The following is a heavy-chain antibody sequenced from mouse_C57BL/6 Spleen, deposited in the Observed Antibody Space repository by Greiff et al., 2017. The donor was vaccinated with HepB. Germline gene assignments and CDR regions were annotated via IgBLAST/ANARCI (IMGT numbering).Heavy chain of an antibody. CDR1: GYTFTSYW. D-gene: IGHD1-1*01. V-gene: IGHV1-50*01. Sequence: QVQLQQPGAELVKPGASVKLSCKASGYTFTSYWMQWVKQRPGQGLEWIGEIDPSDSYTNYNQKFKGKATLTVDTSSSTAYMQLSSLTSEDSAVYYCAINYGSSLWYFDVWGTGTTVTVSS. J-gene: IGHJ1*03. CDR3: AINYGSSLWYFDV. CDR2: IDPSDSYT.